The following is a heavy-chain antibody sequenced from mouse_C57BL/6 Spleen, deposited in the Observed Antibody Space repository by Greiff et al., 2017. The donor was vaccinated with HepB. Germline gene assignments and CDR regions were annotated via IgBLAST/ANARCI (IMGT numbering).Heavy chain of an antibody. D-gene: IGHD2-3*01. CDR2: ISYSGST. Sequence: EVQLVESGPGMVKPSQSLSLTCTVTGYSITSGYDWHWIRHFPGNKLEWMGYISYSGSTNYNPSLKSRISITHDTSKNHFFLKLNSVTTEDTATYYCARGDGYYSYYYAMDYWGQGTSVTVSS. J-gene: IGHJ4*01. CDR1: GYSITSGYD. V-gene: IGHV3-1*01. CDR3: ARGDGYYSYYYAMDY.